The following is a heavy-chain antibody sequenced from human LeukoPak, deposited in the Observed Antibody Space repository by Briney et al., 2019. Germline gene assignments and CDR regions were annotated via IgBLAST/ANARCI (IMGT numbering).Heavy chain of an antibody. CDR2: IDHSGST. CDR1: GDSISSGGYY. CDR3: ARGTTVTTFTRFDP. D-gene: IGHD4-17*01. J-gene: IGHJ5*02. V-gene: IGHV4-30-2*01. Sequence: SETLSLTCTVSGDSISSGGYYWSWIRQPPGKGLEWIGYIDHSGSTYHNPSLKSRVTISVDRSKNQFSLKLSSVTAADTAVYYCARGTTVTTFTRFDPWGQGTLVTVSS.